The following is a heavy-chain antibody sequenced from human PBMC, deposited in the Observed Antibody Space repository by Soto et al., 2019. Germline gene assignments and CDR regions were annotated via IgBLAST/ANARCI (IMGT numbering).Heavy chain of an antibody. CDR3: ARDLGSYDFWSGYNDYYYMDV. V-gene: IGHV1-3*01. D-gene: IGHD3-3*01. J-gene: IGHJ6*03. CDR1: GYTFTSYA. CDR2: INAGNGNT. Sequence: QVQLVQSGAEVKKPGASVKVSCKASGYTFTSYAMHWVRQAPGQRLEWMGWINAGNGNTKYSQKFQGRVTITRDTSASTAYMELSSLRFEDTAVYYCARDLGSYDFWSGYNDYYYMDVWGKGTTVTVSS.